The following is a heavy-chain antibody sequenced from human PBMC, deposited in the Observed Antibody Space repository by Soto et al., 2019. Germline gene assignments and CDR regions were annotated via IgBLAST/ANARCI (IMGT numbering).Heavy chain of an antibody. CDR3: ATMAGTYPY. J-gene: IGHJ4*02. CDR1: GFAFSRFP. V-gene: IGHV3-74*01. Sequence: VQLVESGGDLVQPGGSLRLSCAASGFAFSRFPMHWVRQAPEKGLVWVSRIDPDGSDTTYADSVKGRFTISRDNAKNIVYLQMSSLRAEDTALYYCATMAGTYPYWGQGTLVTVSS. CDR2: IDPDGSDT. D-gene: IGHD1-26*01.